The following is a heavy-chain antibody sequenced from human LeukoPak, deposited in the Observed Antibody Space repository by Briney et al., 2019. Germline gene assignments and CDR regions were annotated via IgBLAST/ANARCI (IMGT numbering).Heavy chain of an antibody. D-gene: IGHD5-18*01. V-gene: IGHV1-18*01. CDR1: GYTFTSYG. Sequence: ASVKVSYKASGYTFTSYGISWVRQAPGQGLEWMGWIIAYNGNTNYAQKLQGRVTMTTDTSTSTAYMELRSLRSDDTAVYYCARAGTTTWIQLWLPLDYWGQGTLVTVSS. CDR2: IIAYNGNT. CDR3: ARAGTTTWIQLWLPLDY. J-gene: IGHJ4*02.